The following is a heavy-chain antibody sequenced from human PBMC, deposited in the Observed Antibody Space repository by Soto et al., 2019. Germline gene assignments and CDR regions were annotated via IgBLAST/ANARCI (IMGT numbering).Heavy chain of an antibody. V-gene: IGHV1-58*01. J-gene: IGHJ3*02. D-gene: IGHD3-3*01. Sequence: QMQLVQSGPEVKKPGTSVKVSCKASGFTFTSSAVQWVRQARGQRLEWIGWIVVGSGNTNYAQKFQERVTSTRDMSTSTAYLELSSLISEDTAVYYCAATAYYDFWSGYYRHDAFDIWGKGTMVTVSS. CDR3: AATAYYDFWSGYYRHDAFDI. CDR1: GFTFTSSA. CDR2: IVVGSGNT.